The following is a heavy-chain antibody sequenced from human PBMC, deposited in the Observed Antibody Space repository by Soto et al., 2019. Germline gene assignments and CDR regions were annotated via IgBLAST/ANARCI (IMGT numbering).Heavy chain of an antibody. V-gene: IGHV3-23*01. Sequence: LRLSCATSGFTFSSYGMHWVRQAPGKGLEWVSAVSASGERTYYADSVRGRFIISRDNSKNMLFLEMNGLRGEDSAVYYCARDRPPRPTTFGVVPGGWGQGTLVTVSS. CDR2: VSASGERT. CDR1: GFTFSSYG. CDR3: ARDRPPRPTTFGVVPGG. D-gene: IGHD3-3*01. J-gene: IGHJ4*02.